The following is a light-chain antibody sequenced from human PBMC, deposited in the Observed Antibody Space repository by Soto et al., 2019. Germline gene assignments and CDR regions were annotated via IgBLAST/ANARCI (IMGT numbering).Light chain of an antibody. CDR2: GNS. J-gene: IGLJ1*01. CDR1: SSNIGAGYD. V-gene: IGLV1-40*01. Sequence: QSVLTQPPSVSGAPGQRVTISCTGSSSNIGAGYDVHWYQQLPGTAPKLLIYGNSNRPSGVPDRFSGSKSGTSASLAITGLQAEDEADYYCQSYDSSLSPYVFRTGTKVTVL. CDR3: QSYDSSLSPYV.